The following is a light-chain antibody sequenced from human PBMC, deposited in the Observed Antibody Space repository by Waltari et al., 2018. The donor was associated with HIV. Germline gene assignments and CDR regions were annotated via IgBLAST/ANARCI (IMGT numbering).Light chain of an antibody. CDR3: SSYVGSSTSWL. Sequence: QSALTQPASVSGSPGQSIVISCTGTSDDVGYYNYVSWYQQHPGKVPKLVIYDVTSRPSGVSNRFSGSKFGNTASLTISGLRADDEADYYCSSYVGSSTSWLFGGGTKLTV. V-gene: IGLV2-14*03. CDR2: DVT. J-gene: IGLJ3*02. CDR1: SDDVGYYNY.